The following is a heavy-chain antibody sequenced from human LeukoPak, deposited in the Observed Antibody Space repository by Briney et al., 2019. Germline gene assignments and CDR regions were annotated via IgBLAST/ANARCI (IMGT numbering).Heavy chain of an antibody. Sequence: GGSLRLSCAASGLTFSNYWMSWVRQAPGKGLEWVANIKPDGGETYYVDSLKGRFTISRDNAKNSLFLQMNSLRAEDTAVYYCSRTYGGDSWGQGTLVTVCS. CDR1: GLTFSNYW. CDR2: IKPDGGET. CDR3: SRTYGGDS. V-gene: IGHV3-7*04. J-gene: IGHJ4*02. D-gene: IGHD4-23*01.